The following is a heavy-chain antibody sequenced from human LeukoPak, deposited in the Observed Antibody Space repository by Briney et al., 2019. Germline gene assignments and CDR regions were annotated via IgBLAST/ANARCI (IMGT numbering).Heavy chain of an antibody. CDR3: ATELIYRAGTDY. J-gene: IGHJ4*02. CDR2: ISWNSNNI. V-gene: IGHV3-9*01. CDR1: GMTFDDYA. Sequence: GGSLRLSCAASGMTFDDYAMHWVRQAPGKGLEWVSGISWNSNNIGYADSVKGRFTISRDNAKNSLYLQMNSLRAEDTALYYCATELIYRAGTDYWGQGTLVTVSS. D-gene: IGHD6-13*01.